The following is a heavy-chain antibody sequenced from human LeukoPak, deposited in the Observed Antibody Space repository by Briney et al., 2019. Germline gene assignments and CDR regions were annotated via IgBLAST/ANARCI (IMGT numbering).Heavy chain of an antibody. J-gene: IGHJ4*02. CDR2: IRYDGSDK. V-gene: IGHV3-30*02. CDR3: AIRLWYHFDY. CDR1: GFTFSSYG. Sequence: GGSLRLSCAASGFTFSSYGMHWVRQAPGKGLEWVTFIRYDGSDKYYADSVKGRFTISRDNAKNSLYLQMNSLRAEDTAVYYCAIRLWYHFDYWGQGTLVTVSS. D-gene: IGHD2-21*01.